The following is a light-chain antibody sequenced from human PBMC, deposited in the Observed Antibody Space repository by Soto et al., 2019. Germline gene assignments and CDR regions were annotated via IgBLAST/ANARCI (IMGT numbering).Light chain of an antibody. CDR3: LLFMSGGISV. J-gene: IGLJ3*02. CDR2: NTY. V-gene: IGLV8-61*01. Sequence: QAVVTQEPSFSVSPGGTGTLTCGLTSGSVSTYNYPSWYQQTPGQAPRTLIYNTYTRTAGVPDRFSGSILGNKAALTITGAQADDESDYYCLLFMSGGISVFGGGTKLTVL. CDR1: SGSVSTYNY.